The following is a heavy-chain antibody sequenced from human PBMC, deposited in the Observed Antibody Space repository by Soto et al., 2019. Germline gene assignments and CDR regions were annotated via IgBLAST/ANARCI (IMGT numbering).Heavy chain of an antibody. D-gene: IGHD1-26*01. CDR2: IYYTGSA. J-gene: IGHJ5*02. CDR3: ASAGSSNWFDP. Sequence: VQLQESGPGLVKPSQTLSLTCTVSSGSISSADYYWSWIRQPPGKGLEWIGYIYYTGSAYYNPSLKRXVTMSVDTSKNQFSLKVTSVTAADTAVYYCASAGSSNWFDPWGQGTLVTVSS. V-gene: IGHV4-30-4*01. CDR1: SGSISSADYY.